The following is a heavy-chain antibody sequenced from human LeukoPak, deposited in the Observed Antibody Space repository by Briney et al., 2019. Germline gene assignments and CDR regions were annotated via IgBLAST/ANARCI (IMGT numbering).Heavy chain of an antibody. CDR2: IKQVGSEK. J-gene: IGHJ6*03. D-gene: IGHD2-2*01. V-gene: IGHV3-7*01. CDR3: ARAPARHCSSTSCYGPPPYYMDV. Sequence: GGSLRLSCAASGFTFSSYWMSWVRQAPGKGLEWVANIKQVGSEKYYVDSVKGRFTISRDNAKNSLYLQMNSLRAEDTAVYYCARAPARHCSSTSCYGPPPYYMDVWGKGTTVTVSS. CDR1: GFTFSSYW.